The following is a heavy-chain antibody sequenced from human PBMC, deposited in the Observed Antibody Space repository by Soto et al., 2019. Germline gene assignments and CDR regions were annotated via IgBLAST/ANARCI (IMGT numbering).Heavy chain of an antibody. D-gene: IGHD4-17*01. J-gene: IGHJ4*02. CDR1: GGSISSLTYD. Sequence: QLQLQESGPGLVRPSETLSLTCTVSGGSISSLTYDWGWIRQPPGKGLEWIGNSYYSGSPYYNPALKSRVTIAVDTSKNQFSQRRRSVTAADTALYYGARHTMTTGTTWDSWGQGTLVTVSS. V-gene: IGHV4-39*01. CDR2: SYYSGSP. CDR3: ARHTMTTGTTWDS.